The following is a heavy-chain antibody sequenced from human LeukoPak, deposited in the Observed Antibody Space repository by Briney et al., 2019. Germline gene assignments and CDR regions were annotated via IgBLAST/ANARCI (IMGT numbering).Heavy chain of an antibody. CDR3: ASGIGDYGDYRRPYFDY. CDR2: IIPIFDTA. D-gene: IGHD4-17*01. Sequence: SVKVSCKASGGTFSSYAISWVRQAPGQGLEWMGGIIPIFDTANYAQKFQGRVTITADESTSTAYMELSSLRSEDTAVYYCASGIGDYGDYRRPYFDYWGQGTLVTVSS. V-gene: IGHV1-69*13. J-gene: IGHJ4*02. CDR1: GGTFSSYA.